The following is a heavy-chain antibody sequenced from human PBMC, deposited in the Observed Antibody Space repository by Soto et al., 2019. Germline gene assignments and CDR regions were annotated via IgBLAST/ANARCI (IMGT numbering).Heavy chain of an antibody. Sequence: LSLTCTVSGGSVSSGSYYWSWIRQPPGKGLEWIGYIYYSGSTNYNPSLKSRVTISVDTSKNQFSLKLSSVTAADTAVYYCAKRRSAGRFFDCWVPVSLV. J-gene: IGHJ4*01. D-gene: IGHD2-15*01. CDR3: AKRRSAGRFFDC. V-gene: IGHV4-61*01. CDR1: GGSVSSGSYY. CDR2: IYYSGST.